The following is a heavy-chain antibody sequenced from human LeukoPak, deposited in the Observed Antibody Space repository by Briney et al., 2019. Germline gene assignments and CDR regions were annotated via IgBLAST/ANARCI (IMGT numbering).Heavy chain of an antibody. V-gene: IGHV4-59*01. CDR1: GASISSYY. CDR2: IYYSGST. J-gene: IGHJ6*02. Sequence: SETLSLTCTVSGASISSYYWSWIRQPPGKGLEWIGYIYYSGSTNYNPSLKSRVTISVDTSKNQFSLKLSSVTAADTAVYYCARGLYDSSGYYGSGGYYYYGMDVWGQGTTVTVSS. CDR3: ARGLYDSSGYYGSGGYYYYGMDV. D-gene: IGHD3-22*01.